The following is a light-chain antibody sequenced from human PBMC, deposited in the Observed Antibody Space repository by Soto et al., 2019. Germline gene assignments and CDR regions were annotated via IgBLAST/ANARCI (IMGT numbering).Light chain of an antibody. V-gene: IGLV2-14*01. Sequence: QSALTQPASVSGSPGQSITISCTGTSSDVGGYNYVSWYQQHPGKAPKLMISEVSNRPSGVSNRFSGSKSGNTASLTISGLQAEDEAAYYCSSYTRNSTLVFGGGTKLTVL. CDR2: EVS. CDR3: SSYTRNSTLV. J-gene: IGLJ2*01. CDR1: SSDVGGYNY.